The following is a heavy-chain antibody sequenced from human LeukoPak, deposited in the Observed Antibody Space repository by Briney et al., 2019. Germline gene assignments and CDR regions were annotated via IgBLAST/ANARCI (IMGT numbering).Heavy chain of an antibody. Sequence: ASVKVSCKASGYTFTSYYMHWVRQAPGQGLEWMGWINPNSGGTNYAQKFQGRVTMTRDTSISTAYMELSRLRSDDTAVYYCARDRASMHSTSSSSTIDYWGQGTLVTVSS. V-gene: IGHV1-2*02. CDR1: GYTFTSYY. J-gene: IGHJ4*02. CDR2: INPNSGGT. CDR3: ARDRASMHSTSSSSTIDY. D-gene: IGHD6-13*01.